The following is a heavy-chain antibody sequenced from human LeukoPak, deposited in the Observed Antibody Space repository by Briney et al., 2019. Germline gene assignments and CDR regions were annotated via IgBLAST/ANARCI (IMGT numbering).Heavy chain of an antibody. CDR1: GFTFSSYS. J-gene: IGHJ5*02. V-gene: IGHV3-21*01. CDR2: ISSSSSYI. Sequence: GGSLRLSRAASGFTFSSYSMNWVRQAPGKGLEWVSSISSSSSYIYYADSVKGRFTISRDNAKNSLYLQMNSLRAEDTAVYYCARDSSHDPYGSGSPNWFDPWGQGTLVTVSS. D-gene: IGHD3-10*01. CDR3: ARDSSHDPYGSGSPNWFDP.